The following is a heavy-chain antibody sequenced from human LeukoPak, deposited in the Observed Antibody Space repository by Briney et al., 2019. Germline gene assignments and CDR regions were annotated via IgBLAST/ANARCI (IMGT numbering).Heavy chain of an antibody. J-gene: IGHJ3*02. V-gene: IGHV3-9*03. Sequence: GRSLRLSCAASGFTFDDYAMHWVRQVPGKGLEWVSGISWNSGSIGYADSVKGRFTISRDNAKNSLYLQMNSLRAEDMALYYCAKDEGRYSYGFLDAFDIWGQGTMVTVSS. CDR3: AKDEGRYSYGFLDAFDI. CDR1: GFTFDDYA. D-gene: IGHD5-18*01. CDR2: ISWNSGSI.